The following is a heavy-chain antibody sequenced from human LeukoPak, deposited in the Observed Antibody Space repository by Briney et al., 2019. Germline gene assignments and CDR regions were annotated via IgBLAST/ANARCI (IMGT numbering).Heavy chain of an antibody. V-gene: IGHV3-74*01. CDR3: AKTDYYYDSSGYYDY. Sequence: GGSLRLSCAASGFIFTKYWMHWVRQAPGKGLVWVSHVNSDGSATSYADSVKGRFTISRDNSKNTLYLQMNSLRAEDTAVYYCAKTDYYYDSSGYYDYWGQGTLVTVSS. J-gene: IGHJ4*02. CDR2: VNSDGSAT. CDR1: GFIFTKYW. D-gene: IGHD3-22*01.